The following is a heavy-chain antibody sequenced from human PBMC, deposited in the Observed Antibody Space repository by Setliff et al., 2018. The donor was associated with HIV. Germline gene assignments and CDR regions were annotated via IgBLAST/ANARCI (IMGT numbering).Heavy chain of an antibody. Sequence: SSETLSLTCTVAGGYISRGSYYWSWIRQPAGKGLEWIGHIYTSGSTNYNPSLKSRVTISVDTSKNQFSLKLSSVTAADTAVYYCSRTDWARTSYYYYYGMNVWGQGTTVTVSS. V-gene: IGHV4-61*09. J-gene: IGHJ6*02. CDR2: IYTSGST. CDR3: SRTDWARTSYYYYYGMNV. CDR1: GGYISRGSYY. D-gene: IGHD3-9*01.